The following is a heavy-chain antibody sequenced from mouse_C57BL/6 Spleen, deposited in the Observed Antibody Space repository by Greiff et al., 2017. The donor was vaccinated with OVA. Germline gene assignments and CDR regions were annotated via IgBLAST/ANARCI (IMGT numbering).Heavy chain of an antibody. D-gene: IGHD3-2*02. Sequence: QVQLQQPGAELVMPGASVKLSCKASGYTFTSYWMHWVKQRPGQGLEWIGEIDPSDSYTNYNQKFKGKSTLTVDKSSSTAYMQLSSLTSEDSAVYYCARSQASLFDYWGQGTTLTVS. V-gene: IGHV1-69*01. CDR1: GYTFTSYW. CDR3: ARSQASLFDY. CDR2: IDPSDSYT. J-gene: IGHJ2*01.